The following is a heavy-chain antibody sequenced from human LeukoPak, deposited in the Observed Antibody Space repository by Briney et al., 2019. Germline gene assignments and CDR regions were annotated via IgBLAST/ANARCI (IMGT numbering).Heavy chain of an antibody. CDR1: GFTFSSNY. Sequence: PGGSLRLSCAASGFTFSSNYMSWVRQAPGKGLEWVSLIYSGDSTYYADSVKGRFTISRDNSENTLYLQMNSLRDEDTAVYYCARGGSYLSAFDIWGQGTMVTVSS. CDR3: ARGGSYLSAFDI. CDR2: IYSGDST. J-gene: IGHJ3*02. V-gene: IGHV3-66*01. D-gene: IGHD1-26*01.